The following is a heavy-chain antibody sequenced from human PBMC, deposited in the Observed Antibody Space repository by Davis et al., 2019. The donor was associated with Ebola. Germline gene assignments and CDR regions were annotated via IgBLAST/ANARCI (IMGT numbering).Heavy chain of an antibody. V-gene: IGHV3-30*01. D-gene: IGHD1-1*01. Sequence: SVKGRFTISRDNFKNTLYLQMNSLRAEDTAVYYCARDCPLFALEDYYYGMDVWGQGTTVTVSS. J-gene: IGHJ6*02. CDR3: ARDCPLFALEDYYYGMDV.